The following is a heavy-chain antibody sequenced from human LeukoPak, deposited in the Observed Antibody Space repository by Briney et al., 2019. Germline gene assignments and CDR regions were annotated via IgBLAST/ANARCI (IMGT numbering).Heavy chain of an antibody. CDR1: GFTFSSYA. Sequence: PGGSLRLSCAASGFTFSSYAMSWVRQAPGKGLEWVSAISGSGGSTYYADSVKGRFTISRDNAKNSLYLQMNSLRAEDTAAYYCARDTQVAARPGVFDYWGQGTLVTVSS. V-gene: IGHV3-23*01. D-gene: IGHD6-6*01. CDR2: ISGSGGST. CDR3: ARDTQVAARPGVFDY. J-gene: IGHJ4*02.